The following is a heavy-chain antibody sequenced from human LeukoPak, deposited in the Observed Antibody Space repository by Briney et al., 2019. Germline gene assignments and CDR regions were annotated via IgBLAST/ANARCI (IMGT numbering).Heavy chain of an antibody. J-gene: IGHJ4*02. CDR1: GGSISSSRSY. CDR3: ARVPTVTFFDY. D-gene: IGHD4-17*01. V-gene: IGHV4-39*01. Sequence: SETLSLTCSVSGGSISSSRSYWGWIRQTPGKGLEWVGSIYYNGDTYYNPSFKSRVTISVDTSKNQFSLKLSSVTAADTAVYYCARVPTVTFFDYWGQGTLVTVSS. CDR2: IYYNGDT.